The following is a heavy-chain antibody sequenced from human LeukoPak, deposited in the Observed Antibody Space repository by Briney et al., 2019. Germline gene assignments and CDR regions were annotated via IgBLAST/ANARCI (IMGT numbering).Heavy chain of an antibody. V-gene: IGHV4-39*01. CDR1: GGSISSSSYY. D-gene: IGHD2-2*01. J-gene: IGHJ5*02. Sequence: SETLSLTRTVSGGSISSSSYYWGWIRQPPGKGLEWIGSIYYSGSTYYNPSLKSRVTISVDTSKNQFSLKLSSVTAADTAVYYCARHGDHCSSTSCYPAWGQGTLVTVSS. CDR3: ARHGDHCSSTSCYPA. CDR2: IYYSGST.